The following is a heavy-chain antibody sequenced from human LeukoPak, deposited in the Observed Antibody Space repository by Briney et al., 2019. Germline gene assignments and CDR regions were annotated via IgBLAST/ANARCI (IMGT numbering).Heavy chain of an antibody. D-gene: IGHD2-2*01. CDR2: IYTSGST. J-gene: IGHJ6*03. Sequence: PSQTLSLTCTVSGGSISSGSYYWSWIRQPAGKGLEWIGRIYTSGSTNYNPSLKSRVTMSVDTSKNQFSLKLSSVTAADTAVYYCAREDQLLDGYYYYYYMDVWGKGTTVTVSS. CDR3: AREDQLLDGYYYYYYMDV. V-gene: IGHV4-61*02. CDR1: GGSISSGSYY.